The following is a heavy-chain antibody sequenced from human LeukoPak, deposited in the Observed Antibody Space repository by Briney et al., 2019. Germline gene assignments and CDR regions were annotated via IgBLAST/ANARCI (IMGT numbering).Heavy chain of an antibody. CDR2: IDPNNGGT. V-gene: IGHV1-2*02. CDR3: ARDFRAAMVSDWFDP. D-gene: IGHD5-18*01. CDR1: GYTFTGYY. J-gene: IGHJ5*02. Sequence: ASVKVSCKASGYTFTGYYIHWVRQAPGQGLEWMGWIDPNNGGTNYVQKFQGRLTMTRDTSIGTAYMELSSLRSDDTAVYYCARDFRAAMVSDWFDPWGQGTLVTVSS.